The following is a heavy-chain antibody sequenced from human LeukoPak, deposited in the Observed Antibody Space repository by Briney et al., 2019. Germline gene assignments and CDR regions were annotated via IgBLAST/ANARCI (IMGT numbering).Heavy chain of an antibody. CDR2: INAGNGNT. J-gene: IGHJ4*01. V-gene: IGHV1-3*01. Sequence: ASVKVSCKASGYTFTSYAMHWVRQAPGQRLEWMGWINAGNGNTKYSQKFQGRVTITRDTSASTAYMELSSLRSEDTAVYYCARGIGTAMPPRKSFDYWGQGTLVTVSS. D-gene: IGHD5-18*01. CDR3: ARGIGTAMPPRKSFDY. CDR1: GYTFTSYA.